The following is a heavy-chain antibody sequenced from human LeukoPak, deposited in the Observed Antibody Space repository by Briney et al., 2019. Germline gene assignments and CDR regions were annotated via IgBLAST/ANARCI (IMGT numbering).Heavy chain of an antibody. J-gene: IGHJ6*04. CDR1: GFTFSRLG. CDR3: AKEGDEFRGYLPV. Sequence: GTSLRLSCAASGFTFSRLGMQWVRQAPGKGLEWVAVIHNDGTQGQYGASVKGRFTISKDNSQNTLYLQMNNLRDDDTGVNYCAKEGDEFRGYLPVWGKGTTVTVSA. D-gene: IGHD2-21*02. CDR2: IHNDGTQG. V-gene: IGHV3-33*06.